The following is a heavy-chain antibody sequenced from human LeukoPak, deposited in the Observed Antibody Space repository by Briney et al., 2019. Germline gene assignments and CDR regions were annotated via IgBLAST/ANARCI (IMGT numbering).Heavy chain of an antibody. V-gene: IGHV1-2*02. Sequence: RASVKVSCKASGYTFTGYYMHWVRQAPGQGLEWMGWINPNSGGTNYAQKFQGRVTMTRDTSISTAYMELSRLRSDDTAVYYCASTKPTSRELIRTHYYYGMDVWGQGTTVTVSS. CDR2: INPNSGGT. CDR1: GYTFTGYY. CDR3: ASTKPTSRELIRTHYYYGMDV. J-gene: IGHJ6*02. D-gene: IGHD3-10*01.